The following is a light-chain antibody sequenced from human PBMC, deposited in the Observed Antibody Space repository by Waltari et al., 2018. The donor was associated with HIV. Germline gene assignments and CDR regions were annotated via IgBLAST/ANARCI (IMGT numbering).Light chain of an antibody. CDR3: LQHKTYLGT. V-gene: IGKV1-17*02. J-gene: IGKJ3*01. CDR2: GAS. CDR1: QDIGNA. Sequence: DIQMTQSPSSLSASVGDRVTITCRASQDIGNALDWYQQKSGKAPKRLIYGASSLQSGVPSRFSGSGSGTEFTLTIYNLQPEDFATYYCLQHKTYLGTFGPGPKWISN.